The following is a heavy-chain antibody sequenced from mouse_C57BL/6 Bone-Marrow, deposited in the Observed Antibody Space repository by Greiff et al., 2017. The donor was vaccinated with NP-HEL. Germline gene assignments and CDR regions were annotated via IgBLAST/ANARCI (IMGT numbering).Heavy chain of an antibody. CDR2: INSDGGST. CDR3: ARHSDYYGSSYEDWYFDV. CDR1: EYEFPSHD. Sequence: EVHLVESGGGLVQPGESLKLSCESNEYEFPSHDMSWVRKTPEKRLELVAAINSDGGSTYYPDTMERRFIISRDNTKKTLYLQMSSLRSEDTALYYCARHSDYYGSSYEDWYFDVWGTGTTVTVSS. V-gene: IGHV5-2*01. D-gene: IGHD1-1*01. J-gene: IGHJ1*03.